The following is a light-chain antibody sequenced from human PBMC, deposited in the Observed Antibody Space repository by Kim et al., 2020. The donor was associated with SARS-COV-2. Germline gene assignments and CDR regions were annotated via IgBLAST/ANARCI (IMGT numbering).Light chain of an antibody. Sequence: TPSETSTLAIRAMQSVKGSYLAWNPQEPGQDPRLPIYGAASRATGIPDRFSGNGSETDFTLTISRLRPEDFAVYYCQKYGSSPNTFGQGTKLEIK. CDR3: QKYGSSPNT. CDR2: GAA. CDR1: QSVKGSY. J-gene: IGKJ2*01. V-gene: IGKV3-20*01.